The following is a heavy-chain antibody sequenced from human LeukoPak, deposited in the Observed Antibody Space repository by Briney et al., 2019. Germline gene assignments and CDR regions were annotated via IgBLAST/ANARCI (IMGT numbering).Heavy chain of an antibody. CDR1: GFTFSTYW. V-gene: IGHV3-74*01. CDR3: ARDLSVVVPAGYFNY. CDR2: IFSDGSST. J-gene: IGHJ4*02. Sequence: PGGSLRLSCAASGFTFSTYWMHWVRQAPGKGLVWVALIFSDGSSTIYADSVKGRFTISRDNSKNTLYLQMNSLRAEDTAVYYCARDLSVVVPAGYFNYWGQGTLVTVSS. D-gene: IGHD2-2*01.